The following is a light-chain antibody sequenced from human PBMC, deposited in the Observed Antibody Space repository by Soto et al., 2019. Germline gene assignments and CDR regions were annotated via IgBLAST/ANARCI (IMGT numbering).Light chain of an antibody. CDR3: QQRSNWPST. CDR1: QSVSTY. Sequence: EIVLTQSPVTLSLSPGERATLSCRASQSVSTYLAWYQQKPGQAPRLLIYDAFKRATGIPARFSGSGSGTDFTLTISGLEPEDFAVYDCQQRSNWPSTFGGGTKVEIK. J-gene: IGKJ4*01. CDR2: DAF. V-gene: IGKV3-11*01.